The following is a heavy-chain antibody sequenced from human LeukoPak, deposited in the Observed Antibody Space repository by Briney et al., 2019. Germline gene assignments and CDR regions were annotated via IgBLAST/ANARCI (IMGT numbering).Heavy chain of an antibody. J-gene: IGHJ4*02. CDR3: ARASEINYYFDY. D-gene: IGHD1-14*01. V-gene: IGHV3-33*01. Sequence: PGGSLRLSCAASGFTFSSYGMHWVRQAPGKGLEWVAVIWYDGSNKHHADSVKGRFTISRDNSKKTLFLQMNSLRAEDTAVYYCARASEINYYFDYWGQGTLVTVSS. CDR2: IWYDGSNK. CDR1: GFTFSSYG.